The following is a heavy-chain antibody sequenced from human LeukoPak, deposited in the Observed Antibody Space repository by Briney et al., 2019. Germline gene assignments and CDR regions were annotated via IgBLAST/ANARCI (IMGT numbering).Heavy chain of an antibody. CDR2: VSWNSGSI. CDR3: ATFRGPFDY. J-gene: IGHJ4*02. D-gene: IGHD3-10*01. Sequence: PGGSLRLSCAASGFTFSSYSMNWVRQAPGKGLEWVSGVSWNSGSIGYADSVKGRFTISRDNAKNSLYLQMNSLRAEDTALYYCATFRGPFDYWGQGTLVTVSS. V-gene: IGHV3-9*01. CDR1: GFTFSSYS.